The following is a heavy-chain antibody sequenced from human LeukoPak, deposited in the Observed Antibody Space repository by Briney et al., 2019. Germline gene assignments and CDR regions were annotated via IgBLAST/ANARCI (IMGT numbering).Heavy chain of an antibody. CDR3: TTDRLVPQCDAFDI. D-gene: IGHD3-9*01. CDR2: IKSKTDGGTT. CDR1: GFTFSNAW. Sequence: GGSLRLSCAASGFTFSNAWMSWVRQAPGKGLEWVGRIKSKTDGGTTDYAAPVKGRFTISRDDSKNTLYLQMNSLKTEDTAVYYCTTDRLVPQCDAFDIWGQGTMVTVSS. V-gene: IGHV3-15*01. J-gene: IGHJ3*02.